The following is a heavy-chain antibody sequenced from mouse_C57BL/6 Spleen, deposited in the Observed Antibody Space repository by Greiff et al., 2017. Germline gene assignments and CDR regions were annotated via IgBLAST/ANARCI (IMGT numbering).Heavy chain of an antibody. V-gene: IGHV1-81*01. Sequence: VQLKQSGAELARPGASVKLSCKASGYTFTSYGISWVKQRTGQGLEWIGEIYPRSGNTYYNEKFKGKATLTADKSSSTAYMELRSLTSEDSAVYFCARTGERGTITTVVAKGFAYWGQGTLVTVSA. CDR1: GYTFTSYG. J-gene: IGHJ3*01. CDR3: ARTGERGTITTVVAKGFAY. D-gene: IGHD1-1*01. CDR2: IYPRSGNT.